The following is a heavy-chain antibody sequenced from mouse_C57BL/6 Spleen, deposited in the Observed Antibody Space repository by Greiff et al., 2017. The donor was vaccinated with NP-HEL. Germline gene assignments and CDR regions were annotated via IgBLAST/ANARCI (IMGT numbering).Heavy chain of an antibody. CDR3: ARNFNYAFAY. CDR2: LWSGGST. D-gene: IGHD1-1*01. V-gene: IGHV2-2*01. CDR1: GFSLTSYG. J-gene: IGHJ3*01. Sequence: VKLMESGPGLVQPSQSLSITCTVSGFSLTSYGVHWVRQSPGKGLEWLGVLWSGGSTDYNAAFISRLSLSKDNSKSQVFFKMNILQADDTAIYYCARNFNYAFAYWGQGTLVTVSA.